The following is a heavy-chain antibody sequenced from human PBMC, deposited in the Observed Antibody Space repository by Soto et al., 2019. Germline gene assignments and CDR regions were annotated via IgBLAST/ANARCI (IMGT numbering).Heavy chain of an antibody. V-gene: IGHV4-31*03. CDR2: IYYSGST. D-gene: IGHD6-13*01. Sequence: QVQLQESGPGLVKPSQTLSLTCTVSGGSISSGGYYWSWIRQHPGKGLEWIGYIYYSGSTYSNPSLKSRVTISVDTSKNQFSLKRSSVTAAATAVYYCARSYSSSWSNWFDPWGQGTLVTVSS. J-gene: IGHJ5*02. CDR3: ARSYSSSWSNWFDP. CDR1: GGSISSGGYY.